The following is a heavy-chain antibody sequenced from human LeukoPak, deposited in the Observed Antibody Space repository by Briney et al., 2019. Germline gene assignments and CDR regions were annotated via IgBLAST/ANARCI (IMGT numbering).Heavy chain of an antibody. Sequence: PGGSLRLSCAASGFTFSSYSMNWVRQAPGKGLEWVSSISSSSSYIYYADSVKGRFTISRDNAKNSLYLQMNSLRAEDTAVYYCARAGYEGYHFDYWGQGTLVTVSS. V-gene: IGHV3-21*01. CDR1: GFTFSSYS. D-gene: IGHD5-12*01. CDR2: ISSSSSYI. J-gene: IGHJ4*02. CDR3: ARAGYEGYHFDY.